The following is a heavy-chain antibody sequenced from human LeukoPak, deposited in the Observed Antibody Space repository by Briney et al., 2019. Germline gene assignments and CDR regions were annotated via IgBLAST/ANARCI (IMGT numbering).Heavy chain of an antibody. CDR3: ARSHGGSSNWFDP. CDR2: TYYRSKWYN. CDR1: GDSVSSNSAA. D-gene: IGHD2-15*01. Sequence: SQTLSLTCAISGDSVSSNSAAWNWIRQSPSRGLGWRGRTYYRSKWYNDYAESVKSRITINPSTSKNQFSLQLNSVTPDDTAVYFCARSHGGSSNWFDPWGQGTLVTVSS. J-gene: IGHJ5*02. V-gene: IGHV6-1*01.